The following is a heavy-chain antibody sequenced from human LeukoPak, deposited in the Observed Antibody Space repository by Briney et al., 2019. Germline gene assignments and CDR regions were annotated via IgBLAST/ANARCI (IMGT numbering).Heavy chain of an antibody. J-gene: IGHJ4*02. Sequence: PGGSLRLSCAASGFTFSSYAMSWVRQAPGKGLEWVSAISGSGGSTYYADSVKGRFTISRDNSKNTLYLQMNSLRAEDTAVYYCAKTGNSITMIVVVINNHDYWGQGTLVTVSS. CDR3: AKTGNSITMIVVVINNHDY. D-gene: IGHD3-22*01. CDR1: GFTFSSYA. V-gene: IGHV3-23*01. CDR2: ISGSGGST.